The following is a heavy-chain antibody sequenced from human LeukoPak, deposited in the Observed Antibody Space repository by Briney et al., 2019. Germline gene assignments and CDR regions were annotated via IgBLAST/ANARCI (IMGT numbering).Heavy chain of an antibody. Sequence: TGGSLRLSCAAYGFTVGSSYMGWVRQAPGKGLEWVSVIYSGGSTYYADSMKGRFTLSRDNSKNTLYLQMNSLRAEDTAVYYCARLSGSYYEADYWGQGTLVTVSS. V-gene: IGHV3-53*01. J-gene: IGHJ4*02. D-gene: IGHD1-26*01. CDR1: GFTVGSSY. CDR3: ARLSGSYYEADY. CDR2: IYSGGST.